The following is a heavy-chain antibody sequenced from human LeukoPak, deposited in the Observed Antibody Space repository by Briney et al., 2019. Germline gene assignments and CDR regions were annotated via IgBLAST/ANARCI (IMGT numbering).Heavy chain of an antibody. CDR1: GFTFSSYA. CDR3: ARDHGYYYYYMDV. CDR2: ISYDGSSK. J-gene: IGHJ6*03. V-gene: IGHV3-30-3*01. Sequence: SGGSLRLSCAASGFTFSSYAMHWVRQAPGKGLEWVAVISYDGSSKYYADSVKGRFTISRDNAKNSLYLQMNSLRVDDTAVYYCARDHGYYYYYMDVWGKGTTVTVSS.